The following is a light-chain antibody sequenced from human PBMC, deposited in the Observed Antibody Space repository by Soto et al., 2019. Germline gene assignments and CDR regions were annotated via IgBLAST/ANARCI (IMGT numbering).Light chain of an antibody. V-gene: IGKV1-12*01. Sequence: DIQKTQSPSSVSASVGDRVTITCRASQSINSWLGWYQQRPGTAPKLLIYDASTLQSGVPSRFSGSGSGTDFTLTITSLQPEDFATYYCQQADNFPITFGQGTRLEIK. J-gene: IGKJ5*01. CDR2: DAS. CDR1: QSINSW. CDR3: QQADNFPIT.